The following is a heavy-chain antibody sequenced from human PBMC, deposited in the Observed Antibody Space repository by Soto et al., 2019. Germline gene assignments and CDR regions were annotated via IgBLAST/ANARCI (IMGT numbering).Heavy chain of an antibody. V-gene: IGHV3-7*01. CDR3: ASSGWFGDRGAFDI. Sequence: EVQLVESGGGLVQPGGSLRLSCAASGFTFSSYWMSWVRQAPGKGLEWVANIKQDGSEKYYVDSVKGRFTISRDNAKNSLYLQMNSLRAEDTAVYYCASSGWFGDRGAFDIWGQGTMVTVSS. CDR1: GFTFSSYW. J-gene: IGHJ3*02. D-gene: IGHD3-10*01. CDR2: IKQDGSEK.